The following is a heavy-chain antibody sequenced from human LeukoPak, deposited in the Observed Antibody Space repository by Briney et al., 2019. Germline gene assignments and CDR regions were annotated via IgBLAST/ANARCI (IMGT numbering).Heavy chain of an antibody. V-gene: IGHV3-23*01. CDR3: AKAKHYYDSSGYYPDAFDI. Sequence: GGSLRLSCAASGFTFSSYSMNWVRQAPGKGLEWVSAISGSGGSTYYADSVKGRFTISRDNSKNTLYLQMNSLRAEDTAVYYCAKAKHYYDSSGYYPDAFDIWGQGTMVTVSS. CDR2: ISGSGGST. J-gene: IGHJ3*02. D-gene: IGHD3-22*01. CDR1: GFTFSSYS.